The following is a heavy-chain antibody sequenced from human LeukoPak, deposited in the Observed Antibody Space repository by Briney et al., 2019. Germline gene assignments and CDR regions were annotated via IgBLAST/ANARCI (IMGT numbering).Heavy chain of an antibody. J-gene: IGHJ5*02. CDR2: ISWNSGSI. CDR1: GFTFDDYA. CDR3: AKDKGQRGLNWFAP. Sequence: PGRSLRLSCAASGFTFDDYAMHWVRQAPGKGLEWVSGISWNSGSIGYADSVKGRFTISRDNAKNSLYLQMNSLRAEDTALYYCAKDKGQRGLNWFAPWGQGTRVTVSS. D-gene: IGHD1-1*01. V-gene: IGHV3-9*01.